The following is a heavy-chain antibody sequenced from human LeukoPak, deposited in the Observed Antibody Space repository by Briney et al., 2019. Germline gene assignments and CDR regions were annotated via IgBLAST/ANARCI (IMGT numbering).Heavy chain of an antibody. CDR3: ARNRRYYDSSGYPLYYYYYMDV. D-gene: IGHD3-22*01. V-gene: IGHV4-34*01. CDR1: GGSFSGYY. Sequence: SETLSLTCAVYGGSFSGYYSSWIRQPPGKGLEWIGEINHSGSTNYNPSLKSRVTISVDTSKNQFSLKLSSVTAADTAVYYCARNRRYYDSSGYPLYYYYYMDVWGKGTTVTVSS. J-gene: IGHJ6*03. CDR2: INHSGST.